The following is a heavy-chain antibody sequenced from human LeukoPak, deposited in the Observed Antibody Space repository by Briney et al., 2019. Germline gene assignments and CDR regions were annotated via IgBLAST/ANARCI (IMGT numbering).Heavy chain of an antibody. CDR1: GFTFSTYG. J-gene: IGHJ3*02. Sequence: GTLRLSCAASGFTFSTYGMGWVRQPPGKALEWIGNIFYSGSTYYSPSLKSRVTISLDTSRNQFSLKLNSVTAADTAVYYCAKSNGYGLIDIWGQGTMVTVSS. D-gene: IGHD3-22*01. V-gene: IGHV4-59*12. CDR3: AKSNGYGLIDI. CDR2: IFYSGST.